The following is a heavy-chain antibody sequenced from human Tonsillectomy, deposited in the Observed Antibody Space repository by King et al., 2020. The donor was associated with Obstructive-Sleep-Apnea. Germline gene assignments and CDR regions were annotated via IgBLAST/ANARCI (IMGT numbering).Heavy chain of an antibody. CDR2: IYSDDDT. J-gene: IGHJ3*02. CDR1: GFTVSANY. CDR3: ARDLFTEDAFDI. D-gene: IGHD3-16*01. Sequence: VQLVESGGGLVQPGESLRLSCAASGFTVSANYMTWVRQAPGKGLEWVSLIYSDDDTYYAASVKGRFTVSRDYSTNTLYLQMNSLRAEDTAVYYCARDLFTEDAFDIWDPGTMVTVSS. V-gene: IGHV3-66*01.